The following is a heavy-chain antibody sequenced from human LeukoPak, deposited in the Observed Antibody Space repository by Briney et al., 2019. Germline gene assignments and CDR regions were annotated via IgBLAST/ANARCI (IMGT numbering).Heavy chain of an antibody. CDR3: ARVFNAFDI. J-gene: IGHJ3*02. Sequence: ASVNVSCKASGYTFTGYYMHWVRQAPGQGLEWMGWINPNSGGTNYAQKFQGRVTMTRDTSISTAYMELSRLGSDDTAVYYCARVFNAFDIWGQGTMVTVSS. CDR2: INPNSGGT. V-gene: IGHV1-2*02. D-gene: IGHD3-10*02. CDR1: GYTFTGYY.